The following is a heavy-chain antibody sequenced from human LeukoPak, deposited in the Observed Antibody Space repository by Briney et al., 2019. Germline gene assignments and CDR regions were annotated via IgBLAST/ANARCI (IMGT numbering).Heavy chain of an antibody. CDR3: AKDSSGSYCPYYFDY. D-gene: IGHD1-26*01. CDR2: IRYDGSNK. CDR1: GFTFSSYG. J-gene: IGHJ4*02. Sequence: PGGSLRLSCAASGFTFSSYGMHWVRQAPGKGLEWVAFIRYDGSNKYYADSVKGRFTISRDNSKNTLYLQMNSLRAEDTAVYYCAKDSSGSYCPYYFDYWGQGTLVTVSS. V-gene: IGHV3-30*02.